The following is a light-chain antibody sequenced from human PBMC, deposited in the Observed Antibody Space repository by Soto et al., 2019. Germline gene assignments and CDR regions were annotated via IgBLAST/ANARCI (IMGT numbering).Light chain of an antibody. J-gene: IGLJ2*01. CDR3: SSYAGRNNLVV. CDR1: SSDVGGYNY. V-gene: IGLV2-8*01. Sequence: QSALTQPPSASGSPGQSVTISCTGTSSDVGGYNYVSWYQQHPGKAPKLMIYEVSQRPSGVPDRFSGSKSGNTASLTVSGLQAEDEADYYCSSYAGRNNLVVFGGGTTVTVL. CDR2: EVS.